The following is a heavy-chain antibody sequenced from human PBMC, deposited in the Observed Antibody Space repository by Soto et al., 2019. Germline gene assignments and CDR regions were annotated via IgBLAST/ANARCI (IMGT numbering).Heavy chain of an antibody. CDR3: AKDRNLGHSGWYPAFFDI. Sequence: EVQLVESGGGLVQPGRSLRLSCAASGFTFDDYAMHWVRQAPGKGLEWVSGISWNSGSIGYADSVKGRFTISRDNAKNSLYLQMNSLRAEDTALYYCAKDRNLGHSGWYPAFFDIWGQGTMVTVSS. D-gene: IGHD6-19*01. CDR2: ISWNSGSI. J-gene: IGHJ3*02. V-gene: IGHV3-9*01. CDR1: GFTFDDYA.